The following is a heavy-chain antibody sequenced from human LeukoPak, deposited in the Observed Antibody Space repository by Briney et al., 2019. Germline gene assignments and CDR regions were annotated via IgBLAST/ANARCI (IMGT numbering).Heavy chain of an antibody. CDR1: GYTFTGYY. V-gene: IGHV1-2*06. D-gene: IGHD2-2*01. J-gene: IGHJ5*02. CDR3: AREVYCSSTSCHNWFDP. Sequence: ASVKVSCKASGYTFTGYYMHWVRQAPGQGLEWMGRINPNSGGTNYAQKFQGRVTMTRDTSISTAYMELSRLRSDDTAVYYCAREVYCSSTSCHNWFDPWGQGTLVNVSS. CDR2: INPNSGGT.